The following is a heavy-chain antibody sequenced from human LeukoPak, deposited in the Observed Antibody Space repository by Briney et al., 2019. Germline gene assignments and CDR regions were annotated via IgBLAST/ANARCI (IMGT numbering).Heavy chain of an antibody. Sequence: SGGSLRLSCAASGFTVSSNYMSWVRQAPGKGLEWVSVIYSGGSTYYADSVKGRFTISRHNSKNTLYLQMNSLRAEDTAVYYCARVVPTKFDPWGQGTLVTVSS. CDR1: GFTVSSNY. V-gene: IGHV3-53*04. D-gene: IGHD2-2*01. CDR2: IYSGGST. CDR3: ARVVPTKFDP. J-gene: IGHJ5*02.